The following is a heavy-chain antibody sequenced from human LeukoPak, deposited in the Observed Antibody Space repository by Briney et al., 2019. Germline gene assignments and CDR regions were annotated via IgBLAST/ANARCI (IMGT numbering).Heavy chain of an antibody. D-gene: IGHD3-9*01. CDR2: INHSGST. CDR1: GGSFSGYY. CDR3: ARGPIYYDILTGYYRAAVLDY. J-gene: IGHJ4*02. V-gene: IGHV4-34*01. Sequence: SETLSLTCAVYGGSFSGYYWNWIRQPPGKGLEWIGEINHSGSTNYNPSLKSRVTISVDTSKNQFSLKLSSVTAADTAVYYCARGPIYYDILTGYYRAAVLDYWGQGTLVTVSS.